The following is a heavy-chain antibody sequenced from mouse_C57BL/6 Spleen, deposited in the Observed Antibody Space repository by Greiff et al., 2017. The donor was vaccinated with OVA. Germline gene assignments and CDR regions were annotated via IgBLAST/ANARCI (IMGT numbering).Heavy chain of an antibody. CDR3: ARSGTGNFDY. CDR2: INPYNGGT. Sequence: EVQLQQSGPVLVKPGASVKMSCKASGYTFTDYYMNWVKQSHGKSLEWIGVINPYNGGTSYNQKFKGKATLTVDKSSSTAYMELNSLTSEDSAVYYCARSGTGNFDYWGQGTTLTVSS. J-gene: IGHJ2*01. V-gene: IGHV1-19*01. D-gene: IGHD4-1*01. CDR1: GYTFTDYY.